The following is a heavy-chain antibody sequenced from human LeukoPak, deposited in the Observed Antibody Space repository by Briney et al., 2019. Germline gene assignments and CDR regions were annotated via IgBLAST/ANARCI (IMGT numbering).Heavy chain of an antibody. CDR1: GFTFSSYS. D-gene: IGHD3-16*02. CDR3: ARGRIVPYDGMDV. J-gene: IGHJ6*02. Sequence: PGGSLRLSCAASGFTFSSYSTNWVRQAPGKGLEWVSSISSSSSYIYYADSVKGRFTISRDNAKNSLYLQMNSLRAEDTAVYYCARGRIVPYDGMDVWGQGTTVTVSS. CDR2: ISSSSSYI. V-gene: IGHV3-21*01.